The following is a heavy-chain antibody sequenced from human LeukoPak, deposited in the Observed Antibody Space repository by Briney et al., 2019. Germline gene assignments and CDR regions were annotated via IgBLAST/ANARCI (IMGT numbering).Heavy chain of an antibody. V-gene: IGHV4-59*08. CDR1: GDSISTYY. Sequence: SETLSLTCAVSGDSISTYYWSWIRQPPGKGLEWIGNIYYRGNTNYNVSLKSRVTISVDTSKNQFSLKLDSVTAADTAVYYCARTPGFGESPDYWGQGTLVTVSS. D-gene: IGHD3-10*01. CDR2: IYYRGNT. CDR3: ARTPGFGESPDY. J-gene: IGHJ4*02.